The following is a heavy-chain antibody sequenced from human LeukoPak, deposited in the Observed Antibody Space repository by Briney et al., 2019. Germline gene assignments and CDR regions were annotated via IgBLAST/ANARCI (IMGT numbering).Heavy chain of an antibody. CDR1: GFTFSRYW. CDR3: ARGARGSGTASDY. CDR2: MKQDGSEK. V-gene: IGHV3-7*04. Sequence: GGSLRLSCAASGFTFSRYWMSWVRQAPGKGLECVANMKQDGSEKYYVDSVKGRFTISRDNAKNSLYLQMNSLRADDSAVYYCARGARGSGTASDYWGQGTLVTVSS. J-gene: IGHJ4*02. D-gene: IGHD3-10*01.